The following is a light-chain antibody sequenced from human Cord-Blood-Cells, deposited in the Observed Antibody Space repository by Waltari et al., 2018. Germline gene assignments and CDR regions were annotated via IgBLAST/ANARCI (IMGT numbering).Light chain of an antibody. CDR2: EVS. V-gene: IGLV2-8*01. CDR1: SSDGGGYNY. Sequence: QSALTQPPSASGSPGQSVTISRTGTSSDGGGYNYVSWYQHHPGKAHKLMIYEVSNRPSGVPDRFSGSKSGNTASLTVSGLQAEDEADYYCSSYAGSNNVVFGGGTKLTVL. J-gene: IGLJ2*01. CDR3: SSYAGSNNVV.